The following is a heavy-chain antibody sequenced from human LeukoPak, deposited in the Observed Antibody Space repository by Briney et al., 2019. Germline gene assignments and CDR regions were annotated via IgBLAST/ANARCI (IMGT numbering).Heavy chain of an antibody. CDR2: IYHSGST. V-gene: IGHV4-38-2*01. CDR1: GYSISSGYY. D-gene: IGHD6-13*01. Sequence: SETLSLTCSVSGYSISSGYYWGWIRQPPGKGLEWIGSIYHSGSTYYNPSLKSRVTISVDTSKNQFSLKLSSVTATDTAVYYCARRSIAAAIDYWGQGTLVTVSS. J-gene: IGHJ4*02. CDR3: ARRSIAAAIDY.